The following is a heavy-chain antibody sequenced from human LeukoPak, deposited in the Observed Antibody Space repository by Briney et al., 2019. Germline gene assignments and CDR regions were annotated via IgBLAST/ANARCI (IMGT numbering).Heavy chain of an antibody. J-gene: IGHJ4*02. CDR3: ARRLSSGYDGVLDY. V-gene: IGHV1-46*01. Sequence: TSVKASCKASGYTFTSYYMHWVRQAPGQGLEWMGIINPSGGSTSYAQKFQGRVTMTRDMSTSTVYMELSSLRSEDTAVYYCARRLSSGYDGVLDYWGQGTLVTVSS. CDR1: GYTFTSYY. CDR2: INPSGGST. D-gene: IGHD5-12*01.